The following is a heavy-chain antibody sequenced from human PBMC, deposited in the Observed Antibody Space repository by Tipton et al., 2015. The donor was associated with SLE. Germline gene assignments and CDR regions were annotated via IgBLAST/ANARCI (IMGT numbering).Heavy chain of an antibody. CDR2: IWYDGSNK. CDR1: GFTFSSYG. V-gene: IGHV3-33*06. Sequence: SLRLSCAASGFTFSSYGMHWVRQAPGKGLGWVAVIWYDGSNKYYADSVKGRFTISRDNSKNTLYLQMNSLRAEDTAVYYCAKDGLTYVVEYAFDIWGQGKMVTVSS. CDR3: AKDGLTYVVEYAFDI. J-gene: IGHJ3*02. D-gene: IGHD2-21*01.